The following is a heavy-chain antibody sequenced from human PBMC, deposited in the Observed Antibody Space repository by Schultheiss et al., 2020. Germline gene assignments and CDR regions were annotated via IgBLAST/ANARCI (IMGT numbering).Heavy chain of an antibody. D-gene: IGHD6-13*01. J-gene: IGHJ3*02. CDR2: ISYDGSNK. Sequence: GGSLRLSCAASGFTFSSYAMHWVRQAPGKGLEWVAVISYDGSNKYYADSVKGRFTISRDNSKNTLYLQMNSLRAEDTAVYYCAKAHSSSWDSDDAFDIWGQGTMVT. CDR3: AKAHSSSWDSDDAFDI. V-gene: IGHV3-30*04. CDR1: GFTFSSYA.